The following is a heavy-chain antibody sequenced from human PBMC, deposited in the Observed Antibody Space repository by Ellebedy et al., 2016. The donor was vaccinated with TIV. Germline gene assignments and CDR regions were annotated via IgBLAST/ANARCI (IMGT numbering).Heavy chain of an antibody. CDR2: ISSSSSTI. Sequence: GESLKISCAASGFTFSSYSMNWVRQAPGKGLEWVSYISSSSSTIYYADSVKGRFTISRDNAKNTLYLQMNSLRAEDTAVYYCAAPPDDWGQGTLVTVSS. J-gene: IGHJ4*02. V-gene: IGHV3-48*04. CDR3: AAPPDD. CDR1: GFTFSSYS.